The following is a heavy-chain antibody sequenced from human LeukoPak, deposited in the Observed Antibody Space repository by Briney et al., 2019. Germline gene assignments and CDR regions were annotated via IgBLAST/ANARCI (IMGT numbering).Heavy chain of an antibody. CDR2: IDPSDSYI. V-gene: IGHV5-10-1*01. Sequence: GESLKISRRGSGFSFTSYWISWVRQMPGKGLEWMGMIDPSDSYINYSPSFRGHVTISADKPITTAYLQWSSLKASDTAMYYCARSSNMTGYIYSHVDYWGQGTLVTVSS. CDR3: ARSSNMTGYIYSHVDY. D-gene: IGHD5-18*01. CDR1: GFSFTSYW. J-gene: IGHJ4*02.